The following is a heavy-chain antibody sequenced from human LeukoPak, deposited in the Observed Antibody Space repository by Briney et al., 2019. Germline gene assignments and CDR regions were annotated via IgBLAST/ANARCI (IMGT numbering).Heavy chain of an antibody. J-gene: IGHJ3*02. Sequence: GGSLRLSCAASGFTVSSNYMSWVRQAPGRGLEWVSYIIDSGTKIYYTDSVKGRFTMSRDNAKKSLYLQMNSLRAEDTAVYYCARAKFDSSRYYYRGFDIWGQGTMVTVSS. CDR2: IIDSGTKI. CDR3: ARAKFDSSRYYYRGFDI. CDR1: GFTVSSNY. D-gene: IGHD3-22*01. V-gene: IGHV3-11*04.